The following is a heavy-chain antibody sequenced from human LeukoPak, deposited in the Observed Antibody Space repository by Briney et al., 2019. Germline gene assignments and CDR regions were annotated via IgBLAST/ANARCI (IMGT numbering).Heavy chain of an antibody. Sequence: GESLKISCKGSGYSFTSYWIGWVRQMPGKGLEWMGIIYPGDSDTRYSPSFQGQVTISADKSISTAYLQWSSLKASDTAMYYCARESKRIAARPYYFDYWGQGTLVTVSS. V-gene: IGHV5-51*01. D-gene: IGHD6-6*01. CDR3: ARESKRIAARPYYFDY. CDR2: IYPGDSDT. J-gene: IGHJ4*02. CDR1: GYSFTSYW.